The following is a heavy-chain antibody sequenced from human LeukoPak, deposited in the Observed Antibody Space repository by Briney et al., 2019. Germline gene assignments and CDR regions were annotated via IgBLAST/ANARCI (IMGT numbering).Heavy chain of an antibody. D-gene: IGHD3-10*01. Sequence: GGSLRLSCAASGFTFRNYVIHWVRQAPGKGLEWVSSISSSSSYIYYADSVKGRFTISRDNAKNSLYLQMNSLRAEDTAVYYCARGRGSGVFDYWGQGTLVTVSS. J-gene: IGHJ4*02. V-gene: IGHV3-21*01. CDR3: ARGRGSGVFDY. CDR1: GFTFRNYV. CDR2: ISSSSSYI.